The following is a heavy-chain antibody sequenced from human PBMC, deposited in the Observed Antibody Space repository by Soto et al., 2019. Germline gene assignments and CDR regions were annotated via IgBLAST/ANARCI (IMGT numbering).Heavy chain of an antibody. D-gene: IGHD5-12*01. V-gene: IGHV5-10-1*01. CDR3: ARPLTQWLRFRGMDV. CDR1: GYSVTSYW. CDR2: IEPSDSYH. Sequence: PGEPLKIACKGAGYSVTSYWVSWGRQMPGKGLEWMGRIEPSDSYHNDSPSVQGYVTSSAYKSFSTGFPRGSSPNAADAAMYYCARPLTQWLRFRGMDVWGQGTTVTVSS. J-gene: IGHJ6*02.